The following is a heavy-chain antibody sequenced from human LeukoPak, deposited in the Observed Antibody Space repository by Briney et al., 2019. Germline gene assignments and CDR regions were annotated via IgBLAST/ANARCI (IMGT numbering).Heavy chain of an antibody. V-gene: IGHV4-34*01. J-gene: IGHJ4*02. CDR2: INHSGST. CDR1: GGSFSGYY. CDR3: ARGYGIAVAGPFDY. Sequence: SETLSLTCAVYGGSFSGYYWSWIRQPPGKGLEWIGEINHSGSTNYNPSLKSRVTISVDTSKNQFSLKLSSVTAADTAVYYCARGYGIAVAGPFDYWGQRTLVTVSS. D-gene: IGHD6-19*01.